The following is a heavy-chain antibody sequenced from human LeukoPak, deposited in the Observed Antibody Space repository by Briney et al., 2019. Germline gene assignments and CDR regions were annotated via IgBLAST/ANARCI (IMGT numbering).Heavy chain of an antibody. CDR3: AKSVGASGYYYMDV. J-gene: IGHJ6*03. CDR1: GFTFSSYA. V-gene: IGHV3-23*01. Sequence: QPGGSLRLSCAASGFTFSSYAMSWVRQAPGKGLEWVSAISGSGGSTYYADSVKGRFTISRDNSKNTLYLQMNSLRAEDTAVYYCAKSVGASGYYYMDVWGKGTTVTVSS. D-gene: IGHD1-26*01. CDR2: ISGSGGST.